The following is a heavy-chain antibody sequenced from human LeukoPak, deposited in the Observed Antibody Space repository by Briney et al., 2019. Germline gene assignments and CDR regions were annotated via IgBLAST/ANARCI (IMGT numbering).Heavy chain of an antibody. D-gene: IGHD2-15*01. V-gene: IGHV4-59*01. CDR1: GGSISSYY. J-gene: IGHJ3*02. CDR3: ARGRADTRGGAFDI. CDR2: IYYSGST. Sequence: SETLSLTCPVSGGSISSYYWSWIRQPPGKGLEWIGYIYYSGSTNYNPSLKSRVTISVDTSKNQFSLKLSSVTAADTAVYYCARGRADTRGGAFDIWGQGTMVTVSS.